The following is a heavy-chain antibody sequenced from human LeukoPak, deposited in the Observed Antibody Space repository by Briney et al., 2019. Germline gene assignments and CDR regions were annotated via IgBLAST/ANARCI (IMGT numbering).Heavy chain of an antibody. J-gene: IGHJ4*02. CDR1: GFTVSSNY. V-gene: IGHV3-53*01. CDR2: IYSGGST. Sequence: GGSLRLSCAASGFTVSSNYVSWVRQAPGKGLEWVSVIYSGGSTYYADSVKGRFTISRDNSKNTLYLQVNSLRAEDTAVYYCARPSEDYYDSSGLDYWGQGTLVTVSS. CDR3: ARPSEDYYDSSGLDY. D-gene: IGHD3-22*01.